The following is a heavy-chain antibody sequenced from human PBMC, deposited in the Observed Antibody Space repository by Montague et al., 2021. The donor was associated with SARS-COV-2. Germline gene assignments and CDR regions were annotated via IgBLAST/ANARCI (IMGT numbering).Heavy chain of an antibody. D-gene: IGHD3-9*01. CDR2: INHSGST. CDR1: GGSFSGYY. V-gene: IGHV4-34*01. Sequence: SETLSLTCAVYGGSFSGYYWSWIRQPPGKGLEWIGEINHSGSTNXNPSLKSRVTISVDTSKNQFSLRLNSVTAADTAVYFCARTTYFDLASIYYYVMDVWGQGTTVTVSS. CDR3: ARTTYFDLASIYYYVMDV. J-gene: IGHJ6*02.